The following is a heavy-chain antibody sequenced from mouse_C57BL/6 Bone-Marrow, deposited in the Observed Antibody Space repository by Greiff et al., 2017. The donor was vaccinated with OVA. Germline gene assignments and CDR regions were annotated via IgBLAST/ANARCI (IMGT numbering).Heavy chain of an antibody. CDR2: IYPRSGNT. J-gene: IGHJ1*03. CDR3: ATYYYGSSYEYFDV. V-gene: IGHV1-81*01. CDR1: GYTFTSYG. D-gene: IGHD1-1*01. Sequence: QVQLQQSGAELARPGASVKLSCTASGYTFTSYGISWVKQRTGQGLEWIGEIYPRSGNTYYNEKFKGKATLTADKSSSTAYMELRSLTSEDSAVYFCATYYYGSSYEYFDVWGTGTTVTVSS.